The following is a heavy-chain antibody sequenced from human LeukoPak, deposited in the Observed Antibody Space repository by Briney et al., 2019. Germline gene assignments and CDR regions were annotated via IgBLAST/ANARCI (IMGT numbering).Heavy chain of an antibody. J-gene: IGHJ6*02. CDR1: GFTFSTDS. CDR2: ISSDSNYI. Sequence: PGGSLRLSCAASGFTFSTDSMNWVRRAPGKGLEWVSSISSDSNYIYYADSVKGRFTFSRDNAKNSLYLQMNSLGAEDTAVYYCARVAFGLYVMDVWGQGTTVTVSS. D-gene: IGHD3/OR15-3a*01. CDR3: ARVAFGLYVMDV. V-gene: IGHV3-21*01.